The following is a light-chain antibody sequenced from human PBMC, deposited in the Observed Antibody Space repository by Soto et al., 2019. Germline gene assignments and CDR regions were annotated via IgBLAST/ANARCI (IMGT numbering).Light chain of an antibody. CDR2: GAS. Sequence: EIVMTQSPATLSVSPGERATLSCRASQSVSTNLVWYQQKPGQAPRLLISGASTGATGIPARFSGSGSGTEFTLTISSLQSEDFAVYYCQQYNDWPRTFGQGTKLEIK. J-gene: IGKJ2*01. V-gene: IGKV3-15*01. CDR1: QSVSTN. CDR3: QQYNDWPRT.